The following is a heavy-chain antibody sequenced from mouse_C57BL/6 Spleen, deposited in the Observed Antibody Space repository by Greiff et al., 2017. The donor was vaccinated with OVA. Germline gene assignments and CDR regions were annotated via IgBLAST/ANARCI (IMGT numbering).Heavy chain of an antibody. CDR2: ISSGGDYI. CDR1: GFTFSSYA. V-gene: IGHV5-9-1*02. J-gene: IGHJ3*01. Sequence: EVKLVESGEGLVKPGGSLKLSCAASGFTFSSYAMSWVRQTPEKRLEWVAYISSGGDYIYYADTVKCRFTISRDNARNTLYLQMSSLKSEDTAMYYCTREDYVTFAYWGQGTLVTVSA. D-gene: IGHD2-4*01. CDR3: TREDYVTFAY.